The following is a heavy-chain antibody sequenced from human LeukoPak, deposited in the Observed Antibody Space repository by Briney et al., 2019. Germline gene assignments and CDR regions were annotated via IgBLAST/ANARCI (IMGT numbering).Heavy chain of an antibody. J-gene: IGHJ5*02. V-gene: IGHV4-4*02. CDR1: GGSISSSNW. Sequence: SGTLSLTCAVSGGSISSSNWWSWVRQPPGKGLEWIGEIYHSGSTNYNPSLKSRATISVDTSKAHFSLKLSSATAADTAVYYCARHDPGWFDTWGQGTLVTVSS. CDR2: IYHSGST. CDR3: ARHDPGWFDT. D-gene: IGHD3-16*01.